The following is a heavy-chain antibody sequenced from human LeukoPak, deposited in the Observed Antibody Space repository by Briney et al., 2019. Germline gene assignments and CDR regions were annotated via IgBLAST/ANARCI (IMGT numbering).Heavy chain of an antibody. J-gene: IGHJ4*02. CDR3: ARVQSSSSDIDY. D-gene: IGHD6-6*01. CDR2: IIPILGIA. CDR1: GGTFSSYT. V-gene: IGHV1-69*02. Sequence: ASVKVSCKASGGTFSSYTISWVRQAHGQGLEWMGRIIPILGIANYAQKFQGRVTITADKSTSTAYMELSSLRSEDTAVYYCARVQSSSSDIDYWGQGTLVTVSS.